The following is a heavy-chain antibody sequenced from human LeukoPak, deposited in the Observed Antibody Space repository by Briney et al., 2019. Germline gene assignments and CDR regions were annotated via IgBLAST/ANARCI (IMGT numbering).Heavy chain of an antibody. V-gene: IGHV4-34*01. CDR3: ARGPLSHY. J-gene: IGHJ4*02. CDR1: GGSFSGYY. D-gene: IGHD3-16*01. CDR2: INHSGST. Sequence: SETLSLTCAVYGGSFSGYYWSWIRQPPGKGLEWIGEINHSGSTNYNPSLKSRATISVDTSKNQFSLKLSSVTAADTAVYYCARGPLSHYWGQGTLVTVSS.